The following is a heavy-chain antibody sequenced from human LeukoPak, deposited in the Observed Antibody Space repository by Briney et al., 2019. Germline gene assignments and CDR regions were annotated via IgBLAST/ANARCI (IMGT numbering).Heavy chain of an antibody. CDR3: AREVVHYDSSGYLDY. V-gene: IGHV4-59*01. Sequence: SETLSLTCTVSGGSISSYYWSWIRQPPGKGLEWIGYIYYSGSTNYNPSPKSLVTISVDTSKNHFSLKLSSVTAADTAVYYCAREVVHYDSSGYLDYWGQGTLVTVSS. D-gene: IGHD3-22*01. CDR2: IYYSGST. J-gene: IGHJ4*02. CDR1: GGSISSYY.